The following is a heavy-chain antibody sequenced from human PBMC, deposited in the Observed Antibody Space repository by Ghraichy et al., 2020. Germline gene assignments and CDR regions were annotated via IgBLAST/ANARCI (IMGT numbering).Heavy chain of an antibody. CDR1: GGSISSGGYY. CDR3: AREVYLDWSGPTNWFDS. Sequence: SLNISCTVSGGSISSGGYYWSWIRQHPGKGLEWIGYIYYSGSTYYNPSLKSRVTISVDTSKNQFYLKLSSVTAAETAVYYCAREVYLDWSGPTNWFDSWGQGTLVTVSS. CDR2: IYYSGST. D-gene: IGHD3/OR15-3a*01. J-gene: IGHJ5*02. V-gene: IGHV4-31*03.